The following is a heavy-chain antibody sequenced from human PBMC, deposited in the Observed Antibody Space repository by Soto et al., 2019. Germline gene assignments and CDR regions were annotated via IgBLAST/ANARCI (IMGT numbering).Heavy chain of an antibody. Sequence: GGSLRLSCAASGFTFSYHYMEWVRQAPGKGLEWVGRTRNKVDSYTTEYAASVRGRFTISRDDSKTSLYLQMNSLKTEDTALYYCATGTVGAMDYWGQGTLVTVSS. J-gene: IGHJ4*02. V-gene: IGHV3-72*01. CDR1: GFTFSYHY. D-gene: IGHD1-26*01. CDR3: ATGTVGAMDY. CDR2: TRNKVDSYTT.